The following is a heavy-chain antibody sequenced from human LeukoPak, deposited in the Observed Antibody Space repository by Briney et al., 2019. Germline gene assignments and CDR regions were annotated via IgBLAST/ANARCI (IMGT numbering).Heavy chain of an antibody. CDR2: ISWNSGSI. V-gene: IGHV3-9*01. CDR3: ARETGYHDYGSGSYYTRLDP. CDR1: GFTFDDYA. J-gene: IGHJ5*02. Sequence: PGRSLRLSCAASGFTFDDYAMHWVRQAPGKGLEWFSGISWNSGSIGYADSVKGRFTISRDNARNSLYLQMNSLRAEDTAVYYCARETGYHDYGSGSYYTRLDPWGQGTLVPVSS. D-gene: IGHD3-10*01.